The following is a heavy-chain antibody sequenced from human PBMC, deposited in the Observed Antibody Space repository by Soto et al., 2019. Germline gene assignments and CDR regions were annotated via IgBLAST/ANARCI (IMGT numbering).Heavy chain of an antibody. D-gene: IGHD3-9*01. CDR3: TTPGRYFDWVPYYYYGMDV. Sequence: EVQLVESGGGLVKPGGSLRLSCAASGFTFSNAWMNWVRQAPGKGLEWVGRIESKTDGGTTDYAAPVKGRFTISRDDSKNTLYLQMNSLKTEDTAVYYCTTPGRYFDWVPYYYYGMDVWGQGTTVTVSS. CDR2: IESKTDGGTT. J-gene: IGHJ6*02. V-gene: IGHV3-15*07. CDR1: GFTFSNAW.